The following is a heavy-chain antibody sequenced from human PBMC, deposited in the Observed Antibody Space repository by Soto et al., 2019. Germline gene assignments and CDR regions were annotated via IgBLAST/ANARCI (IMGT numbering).Heavy chain of an antibody. CDR2: INHSGST. J-gene: IGHJ6*03. CDR1: CGTSGDYD. Sequence: SETLRLSYGVECGTSGDYDGSWIRQPQGKGLEWIGEINHSGSTNYNPSLKSRVTISVDTSKNQFSLKLSSVTAADTAVYYCARGHSSSWKRYYYYMDVWGKGTTVTVSS. CDR3: ARGHSSSWKRYYYYMDV. D-gene: IGHD6-13*01. V-gene: IGHV4-34*01.